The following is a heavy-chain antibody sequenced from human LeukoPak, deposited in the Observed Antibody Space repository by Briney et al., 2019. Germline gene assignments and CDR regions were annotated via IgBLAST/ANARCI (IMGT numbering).Heavy chain of an antibody. CDR2: INPNSGGT. Sequence: ASVKVSCKASGYTFTGYYMHWVRQAPRQGLEWMGWINPNSGGTNYAQKFQGRVTMTRDTSISTAYMELSRLRSDDTAVYYCARDDSSGYSPFDYWGQGTLVTVSS. D-gene: IGHD3-22*01. J-gene: IGHJ4*02. CDR1: GYTFTGYY. V-gene: IGHV1-2*02. CDR3: ARDDSSGYSPFDY.